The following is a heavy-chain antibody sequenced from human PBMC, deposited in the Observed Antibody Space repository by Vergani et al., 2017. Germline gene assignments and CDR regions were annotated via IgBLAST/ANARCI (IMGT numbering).Heavy chain of an antibody. CDR1: GFSIDNGYY. CDR2: IYRTGRT. Sequence: QVQLQESGPGLVKPSETLSLTCAVSGFSIDNGYYWDWLRQPPGKGLEWIGNIYRTGRTHFNPSLKSRVTISVDTSNNHFSQRLNSLTAADTAVYFCARVMYRDEASTGYRLEGMDIWGQGTTVTISS. V-gene: IGHV4-38-2*01. D-gene: IGHD3-9*01. CDR3: ARVMYRDEASTGYRLEGMDI. J-gene: IGHJ6*02.